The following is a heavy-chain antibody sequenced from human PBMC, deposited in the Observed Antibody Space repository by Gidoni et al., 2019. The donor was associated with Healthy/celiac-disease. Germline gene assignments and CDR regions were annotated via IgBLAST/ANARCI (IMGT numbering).Heavy chain of an antibody. Sequence: EVQLVESGGGLVQPGGSLRLSCAASGFTSSSYEMNWVRQAPGKGLEWVSYISSSGSTIYYADSVKGRFTISRDNAKNSLYLQMNSLRAEDTAVYYCVRGSQKELPYYYYGMDVWGQGTTVTVSS. J-gene: IGHJ6*02. D-gene: IGHD1-26*01. V-gene: IGHV3-48*03. CDR2: ISSSGSTI. CDR3: VRGSQKELPYYYYGMDV. CDR1: GFTSSSYE.